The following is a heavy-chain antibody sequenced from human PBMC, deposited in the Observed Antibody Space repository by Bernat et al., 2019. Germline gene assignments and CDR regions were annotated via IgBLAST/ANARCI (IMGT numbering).Heavy chain of an antibody. Sequence: QVQPQESGPGLVKPSETLSLTCTVSGGSISSYYWSWIRQPPGKGLEWIGYIYYSGSTNYNPSLKSRVTISVDTSKNQFSLKLSSVTAADTAVYYCARGSIVVVPAATYYFDYWGQGTLVTVSS. CDR3: ARGSIVVVPAATYYFDY. CDR2: IYYSGST. V-gene: IGHV4-59*01. D-gene: IGHD2-2*01. J-gene: IGHJ4*02. CDR1: GGSISSYY.